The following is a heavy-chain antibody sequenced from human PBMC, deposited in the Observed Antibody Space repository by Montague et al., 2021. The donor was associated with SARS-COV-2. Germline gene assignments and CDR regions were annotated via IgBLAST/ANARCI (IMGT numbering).Heavy chain of an antibody. CDR2: IYYSGSA. J-gene: IGHJ4*02. Sequence: SETLSLTCTVSGGSINSYYWSWIRQPPGKGLEWIGYIYYSGSANYSPSFKSRVTISVDTSKDQFSLRLSSVTAADTAVDYCARTPYSRPLPDYWGQGALVTVSS. CDR1: GGSINSYY. CDR3: ARTPYSRPLPDY. V-gene: IGHV4-59*01. D-gene: IGHD1-26*01.